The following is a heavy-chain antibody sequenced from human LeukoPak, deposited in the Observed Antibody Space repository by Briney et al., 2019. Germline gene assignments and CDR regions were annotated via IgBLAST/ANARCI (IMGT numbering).Heavy chain of an antibody. V-gene: IGHV1-8*01. CDR3: ARAIVSYYDFWSGQKGSRAFDI. CDR2: MNPNSGNT. Sequence: ASVKVSCKASGYTFTSYDINWVRQATGQGLEWMGWMNPNSGNTGYAQKFQGRVTITRNTSISTAYMELSSLRSEDTAVYYCARAIVSYYDFWSGQKGSRAFDIWGQGTMVTVSS. J-gene: IGHJ3*02. D-gene: IGHD3-3*01. CDR1: GYTFTSYD.